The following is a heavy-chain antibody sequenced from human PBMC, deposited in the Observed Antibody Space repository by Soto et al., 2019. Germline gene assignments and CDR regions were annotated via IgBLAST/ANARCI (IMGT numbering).Heavy chain of an antibody. CDR2: ISGSGGDT. CDR3: AKDRFGIVGPVDY. Sequence: GGSLRLSCAASGLIFSDYAMSWVRQAPGKGLECVACISGSGGDTFYADSVKGRFTISRDDSKNTLSLHMNSLRVDDTAVYFCAKDRFGIVGPVDYWGQGTLVTVSS. V-gene: IGHV3-23*01. J-gene: IGHJ4*02. CDR1: GLIFSDYA. D-gene: IGHD1-26*01.